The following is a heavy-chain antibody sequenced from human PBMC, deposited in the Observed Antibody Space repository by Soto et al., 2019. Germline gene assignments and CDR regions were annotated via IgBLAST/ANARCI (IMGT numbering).Heavy chain of an antibody. Sequence: VQLVESGGGLVQPGGSLRLSCAASGFTFSSYSMNWVRQAPGKGLEWVSYISSSSSTIYYADSVKGRFTISRDNAKNSLYLQMNSLRAEDTAVYYCARDTPEYSSGWYNYYYYMDVWGKGTTVTVSS. CDR2: ISSSSSTI. CDR3: ARDTPEYSSGWYNYYYYMDV. V-gene: IGHV3-48*01. D-gene: IGHD6-19*01. J-gene: IGHJ6*03. CDR1: GFTFSSYS.